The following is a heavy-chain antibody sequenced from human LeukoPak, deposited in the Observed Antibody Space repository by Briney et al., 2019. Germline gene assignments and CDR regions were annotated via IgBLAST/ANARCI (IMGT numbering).Heavy chain of an antibody. CDR3: ARDAWVELERQRYNWFDP. Sequence: GASVKVSCKASGFTFTSYIISWVRQAPGQGLEWMGWISAYNGNTNYAQKLQGRVTMTTDTSTSTAYMELRSLRSDDTAVYYCARDAWVELERQRYNWFDPWGQGTLVTVSS. D-gene: IGHD1-1*01. CDR2: ISAYNGNT. J-gene: IGHJ5*02. V-gene: IGHV1-18*01. CDR1: GFTFTSYI.